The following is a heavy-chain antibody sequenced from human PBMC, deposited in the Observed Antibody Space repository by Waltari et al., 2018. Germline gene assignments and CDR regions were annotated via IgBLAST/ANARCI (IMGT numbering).Heavy chain of an antibody. D-gene: IGHD3-16*01. CDR2: ISVSGRDT. V-gene: IGHV3-23*01. Sequence: EGQLLESGEGLVQPGGSLRLSCAASGFTITTYAMTWVRQVPGKGLEWVAGISVSGRDTDYAGSVRGRFTISRDNSRNTLYLQMNSLRADDTAVYYCAQWRVPYYLDYWGQGTLVTVSS. J-gene: IGHJ4*02. CDR1: GFTITTYA. CDR3: AQWRVPYYLDY.